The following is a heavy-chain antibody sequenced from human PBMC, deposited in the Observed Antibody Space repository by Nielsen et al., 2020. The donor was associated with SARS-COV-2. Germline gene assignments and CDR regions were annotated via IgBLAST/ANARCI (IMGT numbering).Heavy chain of an antibody. CDR1: GFTFADSW. CDR2: INREGYTR. D-gene: IGHD5-18*01. V-gene: IGHV3-74*01. Sequence: GESLKISCDASGFTFADSWMHWVRQAPGKGLEWISRINREGYTRDYADSVKGRFTISRDNAANTLSLQMRSLRAEDTAVYFCIRAGTYNYGLAYWGQGVLVKVSS. CDR3: IRAGTYNYGLAY. J-gene: IGHJ4*02.